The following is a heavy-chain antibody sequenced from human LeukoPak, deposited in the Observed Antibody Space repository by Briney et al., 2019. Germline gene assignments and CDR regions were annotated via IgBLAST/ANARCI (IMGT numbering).Heavy chain of an antibody. CDR2: ISYDGSNK. CDR1: GSTFSSYA. V-gene: IGHV3-30*04. J-gene: IGHJ4*02. Sequence: PGGSLRLSCAASGSTFSSYAMHWVRQAPGKGLEWVAVISYDGSNKYYADSVKGRFTISRDNSKNTLYLQMNSLRAEDTAVYYCARAPHYDFWSGYYFDYWGQGTLVTVSS. CDR3: ARAPHYDFWSGYYFDY. D-gene: IGHD3-3*01.